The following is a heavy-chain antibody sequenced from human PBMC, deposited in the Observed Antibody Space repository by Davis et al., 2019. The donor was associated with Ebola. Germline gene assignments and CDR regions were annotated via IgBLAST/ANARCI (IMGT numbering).Heavy chain of an antibody. D-gene: IGHD6-13*01. Sequence: SVKVSCKASGGTFSSYAISWVRQAPGQGLECMGGIIPIFGTANYAQKFQGRVTITADKSTSTAYMELSSLRSEDTAVYYCAREMTGYSSSWLFDPWGQGTLVTVSS. CDR1: GGTFSSYA. J-gene: IGHJ5*02. V-gene: IGHV1-69*06. CDR3: AREMTGYSSSWLFDP. CDR2: IIPIFGTA.